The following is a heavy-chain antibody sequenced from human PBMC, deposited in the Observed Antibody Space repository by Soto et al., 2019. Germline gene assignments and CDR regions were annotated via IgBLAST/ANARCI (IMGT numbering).Heavy chain of an antibody. CDR1: GGSISSSSFH. D-gene: IGHD6-13*01. V-gene: IGHV4-39*01. J-gene: IGHJ5*02. Sequence: QLQLQESGPGLVKPSETLSLTCTVSGGSISSSSFHWGWIRQPPGKGLEWIGSIYYSGSTYYSPSLKSRVTISVDTSKNQLSLRLSSVTAADTAVYYGARRERAAGTDWWFDPWGQGTLVTVSS. CDR3: ARRERAAGTDWWFDP. CDR2: IYYSGST.